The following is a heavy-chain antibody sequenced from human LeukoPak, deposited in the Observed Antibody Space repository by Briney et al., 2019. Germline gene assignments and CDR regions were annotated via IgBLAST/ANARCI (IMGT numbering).Heavy chain of an antibody. CDR3: ARDLPTYYYGSGSYYDY. J-gene: IGHJ4*02. CDR1: GGSISSGSYY. CDR2: IYTSGST. V-gene: IGHV4-61*02. Sequence: SEILSLTCTVSGGSISSGSYYWSWIRQPAGKGLEWIGRIYTSGSTNYNPSLKSRVTISVDTSKNQFSLKLSSVTAADTAVYYCARDLPTYYYGSGSYYDYWGQGTLVTVSS. D-gene: IGHD3-10*01.